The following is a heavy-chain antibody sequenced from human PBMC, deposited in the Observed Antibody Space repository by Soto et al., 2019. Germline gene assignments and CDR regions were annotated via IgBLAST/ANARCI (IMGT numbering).Heavy chain of an antibody. Sequence: QVQLVQSGAEVKKPGSSVKVSCKASGGTFSSYAISWVRQAPGQGLEWMGGIIPIFGTVNYAQKFQGRVTITADESTSTAYMELSSLRSEDTAVYYCGRSWYYYYGMDVWGQGTTVTVSS. CDR1: GGTFSSYA. CDR3: GRSWYYYYGMDV. J-gene: IGHJ6*02. V-gene: IGHV1-69*01. CDR2: IIPIFGTV. D-gene: IGHD6-13*01.